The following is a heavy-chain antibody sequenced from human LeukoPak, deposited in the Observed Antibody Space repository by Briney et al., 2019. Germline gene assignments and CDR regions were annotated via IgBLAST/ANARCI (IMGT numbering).Heavy chain of an antibody. CDR2: MNPNSGNT. CDR1: GYTFTSYD. D-gene: IGHD4-17*01. J-gene: IGHJ4*02. Sequence: ASVKVSCKASGYTFTSYDINWVRQATGQGLEWMGWMNPNSGNTGYAQKFQGRVTMSTDTSTSTAYMELRSLTSDDTAVYYCAGAGATVTTHFDYWGQGTLVTVSS. CDR3: AGAGATVTTHFDY. V-gene: IGHV1-8*01.